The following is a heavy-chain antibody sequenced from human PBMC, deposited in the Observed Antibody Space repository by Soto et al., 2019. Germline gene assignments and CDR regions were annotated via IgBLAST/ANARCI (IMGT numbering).Heavy chain of an antibody. D-gene: IGHD2-2*01. CDR2: ISSSSSTI. J-gene: IGHJ6*02. Sequence: EVQLVESGGGLVQPGGSLRLSCAASGFTFSSYSMNWVRQAPGKGLEWVSYISSSSSTIYYADSVQGTFTISRDNAKNLLYLEMPSLRDEDTAVYYCARGYCSSTSCPGGYYYYGMDVCGLGTTVTVCS. V-gene: IGHV3-48*02. CDR3: ARGYCSSTSCPGGYYYYGMDV. CDR1: GFTFSSYS.